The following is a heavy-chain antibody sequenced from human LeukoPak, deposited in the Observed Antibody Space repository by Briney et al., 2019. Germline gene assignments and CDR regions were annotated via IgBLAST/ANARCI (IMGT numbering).Heavy chain of an antibody. V-gene: IGHV4-34*01. J-gene: IGHJ4*02. CDR1: GGSFSGYY. CDR2: INHSGST. D-gene: IGHD6-19*01. CDR3: ARARYSSGWYYY. Sequence: PSETLSLTCAVYGGSFSGYYWSWIRQPPGKGLEWIGEINHSGSTNYSPSLKSRVTISVDTSKNQFSLKLSSVTAADTAVYYCARARYSSGWYYYWGQGTLVTVSS.